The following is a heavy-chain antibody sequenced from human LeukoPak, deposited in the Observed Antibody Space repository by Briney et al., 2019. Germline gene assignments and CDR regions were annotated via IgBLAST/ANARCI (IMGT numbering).Heavy chain of an antibody. J-gene: IGHJ4*02. CDR3: ARHSSDEGHFFDY. Sequence: SETLSLPCTVSGASIRHYHGTWIRPPPGRGLGWIGVIYYSGSTQYNPSLKSRVTISVDTSKVQFPLSLRSVTAADTAVYYCARHSSDEGHFFDYWGEGGMVSVCS. V-gene: IGHV4-59*08. D-gene: IGHD2-21*02. CDR2: IYYSGST. CDR1: GASIRHYH.